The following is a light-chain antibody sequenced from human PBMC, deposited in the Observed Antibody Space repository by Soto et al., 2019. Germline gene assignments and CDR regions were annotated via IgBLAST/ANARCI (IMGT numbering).Light chain of an antibody. CDR1: SSNIGAGYD. J-gene: IGLJ1*01. CDR2: GNN. V-gene: IGLV1-40*01. CDR3: QSYDSSLSGRV. Sequence: QSVLTQPPSVSGAPGQRVTISCTGSSSNIGAGYDVHWYQQLPGTAPKLLISGNNNRPSGVPDRFSGSKSGTSASLAITGLQAEDEADYYCQSYDSSLSGRVFGTGTKLIVL.